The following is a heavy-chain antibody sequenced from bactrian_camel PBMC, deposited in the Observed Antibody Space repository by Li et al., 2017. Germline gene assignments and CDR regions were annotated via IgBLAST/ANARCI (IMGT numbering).Heavy chain of an antibody. CDR2: ISTRDRT. CDR1: GFTFSNYW. V-gene: IGHV3S19*01. J-gene: IGHJ4*01. CDR3: TARLWEADVAYSY. D-gene: IGHD1*01. Sequence: VQLVESGGGLVQPGGSLRLSCAASGFTFSNYWTYWVRQAPGKGLEWVSSISTRDRTHYADSVKGRFTISKDNDKNTLYLQMNMLKSEDTAVYYCTARLWEADVAYSYWGQGTQVTVS.